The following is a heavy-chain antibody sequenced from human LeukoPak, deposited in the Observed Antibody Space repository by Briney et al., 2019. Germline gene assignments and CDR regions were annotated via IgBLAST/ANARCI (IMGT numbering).Heavy chain of an antibody. CDR2: ITSRSSYI. J-gene: IGHJ4*02. D-gene: IGHD2-15*01. CDR3: ARVPHDIVVVVAATPDY. V-gene: IGHV3-21*01. Sequence: PGGSLRLSCAASGFTLSSYSMNWVRQAPRKGLEWVSSITSRSSYIYYADSVKGRFTISRDNAKNSLYLQMNSLRAEDTAVYYCARVPHDIVVVVAATPDYWGQGTRVTVSS. CDR1: GFTLSSYS.